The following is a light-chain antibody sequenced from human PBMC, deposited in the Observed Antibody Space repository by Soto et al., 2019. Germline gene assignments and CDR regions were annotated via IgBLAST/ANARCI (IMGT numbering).Light chain of an antibody. CDR1: QSVSNNY. V-gene: IGKV3-20*01. CDR3: QQYGSSGT. Sequence: EILLTQSPGTLSLSPGERATLSCGASQSVSNNYLAWYQQKPGQAPRRLIYGASSRATGIPDRLSGSGSGTEFTLTISRMEPEDFAVYYCQQYGSSGTFGQGTKVDIK. J-gene: IGKJ1*01. CDR2: GAS.